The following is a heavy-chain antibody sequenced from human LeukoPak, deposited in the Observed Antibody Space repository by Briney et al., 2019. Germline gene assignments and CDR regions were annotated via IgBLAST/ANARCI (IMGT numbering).Heavy chain of an antibody. CDR3: AREEGITIFGVAPFDY. CDR2: IYHSGST. D-gene: IGHD3-3*01. CDR1: GGSISSGGYY. J-gene: IGHJ4*02. Sequence: SQTLSLTCTVSGGSISSGGYYWSWIRQPPGKGLEWIGYIYHSGSTYYNPSLKSRVTISVDRSKNQFSLKLSSVTAADTAVYHCAREEGITIFGVAPFDYWGQGTLVTVSS. V-gene: IGHV4-30-2*01.